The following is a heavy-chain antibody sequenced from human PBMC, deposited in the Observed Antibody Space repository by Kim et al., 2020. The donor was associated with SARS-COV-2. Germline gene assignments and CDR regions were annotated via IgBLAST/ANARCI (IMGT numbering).Heavy chain of an antibody. CDR1: GYTFTSYY. D-gene: IGHD4-17*01. CDR2: INPSGGST. CDR3: ARFGAGTRSMTTVTIRGAFDY. V-gene: IGHV1-46*01. J-gene: IGHJ4*02. Sequence: ASVKVSCKASGYTFTSYYMHWVRQAPGQGLEWMGIINPSGGSTSYALKFQGRVTMTRDTSTSTVYMELSSLRSEDTAVYYCARFGAGTRSMTTVTIRGAFDYWGQGTLVTVSS.